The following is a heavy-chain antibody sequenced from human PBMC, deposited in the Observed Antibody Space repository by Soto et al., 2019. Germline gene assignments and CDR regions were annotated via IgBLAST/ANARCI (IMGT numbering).Heavy chain of an antibody. J-gene: IGHJ1*01. D-gene: IGHD3-22*01. Sequence: QVQLVQSGAEVKKPGASVKVSCKASGYTFTSYAMHWVRQAPGQRLEWMGWINAGNGNTKYSQKFQGRVTITRDTSASTAYMELSSLRSEDTAVYYCARGDYDSSCYYYSSEYFQHWGQGTLVTVSS. CDR3: ARGDYDSSCYYYSSEYFQH. CDR1: GYTFTSYA. V-gene: IGHV1-3*01. CDR2: INAGNGNT.